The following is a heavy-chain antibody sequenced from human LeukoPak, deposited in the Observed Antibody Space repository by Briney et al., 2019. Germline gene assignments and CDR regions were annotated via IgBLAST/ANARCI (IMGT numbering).Heavy chain of an antibody. D-gene: IGHD2-15*01. Sequence: ASVKVSCKASGYTFTGYYVHWVRQAPGQGLEWMGRINPNSGGTNYAQKFQGRVTMTRDTSISTAYMELSRLRSDDTAVYYCARAGWYGGNSFDYWGQGTLVTVSS. CDR2: INPNSGGT. V-gene: IGHV1-2*06. CDR3: ARAGWYGGNSFDY. J-gene: IGHJ4*02. CDR1: GYTFTGYY.